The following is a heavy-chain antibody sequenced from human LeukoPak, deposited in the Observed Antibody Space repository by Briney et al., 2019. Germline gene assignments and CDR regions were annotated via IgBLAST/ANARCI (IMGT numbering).Heavy chain of an antibody. J-gene: IGHJ3*02. CDR2: IIPIFGTA. V-gene: IGHV1-69*13. CDR3: ARVVNPNLWSGYYDDAFDI. Sequence: ASVKVSCKASGYTFTSYGISWVRQAPGQGLEWMGGIIPIFGTANYAQKFQGRVTITADESTSTAYMELSSLRSEDTAVYYCARVVNPNLWSGYYDDAFDIWGQGTMVTVSS. CDR1: GYTFTSYG. D-gene: IGHD3-3*01.